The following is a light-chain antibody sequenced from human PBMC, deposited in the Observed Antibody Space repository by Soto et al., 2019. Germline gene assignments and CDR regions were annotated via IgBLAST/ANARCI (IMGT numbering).Light chain of an antibody. J-gene: IGKJ4*01. CDR2: DAS. Sequence: EIVLTQSPATLSLSPGERSTLSCRASQSVSSYLAWYQQKPGQAPXXLIYDASNRATGIPARFSGSGSGTEFTLTISSLEPEDFAVYYCQQRSNWLTFGGGTKVDIK. CDR3: QQRSNWLT. CDR1: QSVSSY. V-gene: IGKV3-11*01.